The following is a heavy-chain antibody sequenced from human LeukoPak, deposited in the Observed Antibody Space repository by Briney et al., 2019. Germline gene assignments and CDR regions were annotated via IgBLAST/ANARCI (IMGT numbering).Heavy chain of an antibody. CDR2: INPSGGST. Sequence: GASVKVSCKASGYTFTSYYMYWVRQAPGQGLEWMGIINPSGGSTSYAQKFQGRVTMTRDTSTSTVYMELSSLRSEDTAVYYCARDGSIAAPSGWFDPWGQGTLVTVSS. CDR1: GYTFTSYY. V-gene: IGHV1-46*01. D-gene: IGHD6-6*01. CDR3: ARDGSIAAPSGWFDP. J-gene: IGHJ5*02.